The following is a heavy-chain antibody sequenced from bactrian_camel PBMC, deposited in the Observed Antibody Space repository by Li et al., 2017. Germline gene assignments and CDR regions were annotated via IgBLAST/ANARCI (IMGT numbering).Heavy chain of an antibody. CDR2: ILRGSGTT. V-gene: IGHV3S1*01. CDR1: GAKYGRNC. D-gene: IGHD5*01. Sequence: HVQLVESGGGSVQIGGSLSLSCTVSGAKYGRNCMGWFRQTPGKEREGVAAILRGSGTTRYADSVKGRSTISQDNDKNTVDLQMNSLKSEDTVMYYCAALGCLGWLTPMDYWGEGTQVTVS. J-gene: IGHJ7*01.